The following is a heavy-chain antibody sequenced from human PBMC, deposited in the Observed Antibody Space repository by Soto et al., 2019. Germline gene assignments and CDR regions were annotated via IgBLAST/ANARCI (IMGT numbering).Heavy chain of an antibody. V-gene: IGHV3-23*01. Sequence: GGSLRLSCAASGFTFSSYAMSWVRQAPGKGLEWVSAISGSGGSTYYADSVKGRFTITRDNSKNTLYLQMNSLGAEDTAVYYCAKVADSSGYYYDYWGQGTLVTVSS. CDR2: ISGSGGST. CDR1: GFTFSSYA. D-gene: IGHD3-22*01. J-gene: IGHJ4*02. CDR3: AKVADSSGYYYDY.